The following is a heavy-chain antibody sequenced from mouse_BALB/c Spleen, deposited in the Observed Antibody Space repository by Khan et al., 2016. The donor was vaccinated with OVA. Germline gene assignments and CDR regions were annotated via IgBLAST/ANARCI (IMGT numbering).Heavy chain of an antibody. CDR1: GFSFSSYA. Sequence: EVELVESGGGLVKPGGSLKLSCAASGFSFSSYAMPWVRQTPEKRLEWVATITSSGTYTYYPDSVRGRFTISRDNAKNTLYLQMSSLRSEDTAMXYCAGPPSWDAYHFDCWGQGTTVTVSS. V-gene: IGHV5-9-3*01. D-gene: IGHD4-1*01. CDR2: ITSSGTYT. J-gene: IGHJ2*01. CDR3: AGPPSWDAYHFDC.